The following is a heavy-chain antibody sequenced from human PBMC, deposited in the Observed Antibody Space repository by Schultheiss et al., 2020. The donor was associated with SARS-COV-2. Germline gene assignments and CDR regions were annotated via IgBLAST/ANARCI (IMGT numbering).Heavy chain of an antibody. V-gene: IGHV4-4*08. J-gene: IGHJ4*02. CDR3: ARGGEYSSSSVDY. D-gene: IGHD6-6*01. CDR2: IYTSGST. Sequence: SQTLSLTCTVSGGSISSYYWSWIRQPPGKGLEWIGYIYTSGSTNYNPSLKSRVTISVDTSKNQFSLKLSSVTAADTAVYYCARGGEYSSSSVDYWGQGTLVTVSS. CDR1: GGSISSYY.